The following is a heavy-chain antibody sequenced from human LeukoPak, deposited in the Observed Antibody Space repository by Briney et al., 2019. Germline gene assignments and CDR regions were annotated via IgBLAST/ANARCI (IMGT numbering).Heavy chain of an antibody. J-gene: IGHJ4*02. Sequence: AGGSLRLSCAASGFSVTNTHMTWVRQAPGKGLEWVSVIYSDGTTYYADFVSGRFKISRDDTKNTLYLQMNSLRDEDTAVYFCSRGHYSDTPGWGQGLLVTVSS. CDR2: IYSDGTT. D-gene: IGHD3-10*01. CDR1: GFSVTNTH. V-gene: IGHV3-66*01. CDR3: SRGHYSDTPG.